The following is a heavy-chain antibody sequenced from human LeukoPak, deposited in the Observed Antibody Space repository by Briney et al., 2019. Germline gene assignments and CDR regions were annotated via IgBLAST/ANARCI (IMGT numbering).Heavy chain of an antibody. CDR2: ISAYNGNT. D-gene: IGHD2-15*01. J-gene: IGHJ4*02. V-gene: IGHV1-18*01. CDR1: GGTFSSYA. Sequence: ASVKVSCKASGGTFSSYAISWVRQAPGQGLEWMGWISAYNGNTNYAQKLQGRVTMTTDTSTSTAYMELRSLRSDDTAVYYCARVGVVVAATLSSDYWGQGTLVTVSS. CDR3: ARVGVVVAATLSSDY.